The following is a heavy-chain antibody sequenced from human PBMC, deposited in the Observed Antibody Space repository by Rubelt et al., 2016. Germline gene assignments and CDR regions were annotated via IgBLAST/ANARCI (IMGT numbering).Heavy chain of an antibody. CDR2: INHRGSI. CDR3: ARMAVAGTFYGLDV. D-gene: IGHD6-13*01. Sequence: QVQLQQWGAGLLKPSETLSLTCAVSGGSFSGYYWSWIRQPPGEGLEFIVEINHRGSITYNPSLRGRVPIAVDTPKNPISRQLSSVTAADTAVYYCARMAVAGTFYGLDVWGQGTTVTVSS. CDR1: GGSFSGYY. J-gene: IGHJ6*02. V-gene: IGHV4-34*01.